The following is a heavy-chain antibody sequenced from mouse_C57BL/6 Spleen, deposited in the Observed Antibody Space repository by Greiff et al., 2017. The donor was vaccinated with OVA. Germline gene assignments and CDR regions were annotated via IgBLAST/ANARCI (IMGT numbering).Heavy chain of an antibody. Sequence: QVQLQQPGAELVKPGASVKLSCKASGYTFTSYWMHWVKQRHGRGLEWIGMIDPNSGSTKYNEKFKSKATLTVDKPSITAYMQLSSLTSDDSAVYYCATVNFDYWGQGTTLTVSS. D-gene: IGHD1-1*01. CDR1: GYTFTSYW. V-gene: IGHV1-72*01. J-gene: IGHJ2*01. CDR3: ATVNFDY. CDR2: IDPNSGST.